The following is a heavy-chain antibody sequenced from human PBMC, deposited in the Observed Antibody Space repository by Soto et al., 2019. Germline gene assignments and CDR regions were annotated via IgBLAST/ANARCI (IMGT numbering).Heavy chain of an antibody. D-gene: IGHD6-13*01. CDR2: MNPNSGNT. J-gene: IGHJ5*02. CDR3: ARERSAAGTGWFDP. V-gene: IGHV1-8*01. CDR1: GYTFTSYD. Sequence: HVQVVQSGAEVKKPGASVKVSCKASGYTFTSYDINWVRQATGQGLEWMGWMNPNSGNTGYAQKFQGRVTMTRNTSISTAYMELSSLRSEDTAVYYCARERSAAGTGWFDPWGQGTLVTVSS.